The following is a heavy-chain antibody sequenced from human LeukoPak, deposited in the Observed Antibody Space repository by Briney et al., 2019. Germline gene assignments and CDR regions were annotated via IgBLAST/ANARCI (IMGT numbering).Heavy chain of an antibody. D-gene: IGHD6-13*01. Sequence: AVNVSCTASGCTFSSYAISWLREAPGQGMAWMEGIIPILGTANYAQKFHGRVTITADELTSTAYMELSSLRSEDTAVYYCARGRPYSSTADYWGQGTLVSVSS. CDR3: ARGRPYSSTADY. CDR2: IIPILGTA. CDR1: GCTFSSYA. V-gene: IGHV1-69*01. J-gene: IGHJ4*02.